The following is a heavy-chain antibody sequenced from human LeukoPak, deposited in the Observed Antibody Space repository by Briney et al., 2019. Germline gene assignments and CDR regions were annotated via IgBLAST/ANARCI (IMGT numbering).Heavy chain of an antibody. CDR1: GGSISSSSYY. V-gene: IGHV4-39*01. CDR3: ASFRRYYYDSSGFIPT. CDR2: IYYSGST. D-gene: IGHD3-22*01. Sequence: SETLSLTCTVSGGSISSSSYYWGWIRQPPGKGQEWIGSIYYSGSTYYNPSLKSQVTISVDTSKNQFSLKLSSVTAADTAVYYCASFRRYYYDSSGFIPTWGQGTLVTVSS. J-gene: IGHJ4*02.